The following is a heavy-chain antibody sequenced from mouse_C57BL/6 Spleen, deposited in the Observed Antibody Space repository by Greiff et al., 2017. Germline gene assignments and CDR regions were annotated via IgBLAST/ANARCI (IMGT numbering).Heavy chain of an antibody. J-gene: IGHJ4*01. Sequence: VKLQESGAELVKPGASVKISCKASGYAFSSYWMNWVKQRPGKGLEWIGQIYPGDGDTNYNGKFKGKATLTADKSSSTAYMQLSSLTSEDSAVYFCARPFYYGSSHYYAMDYWGQGTSVTVSS. D-gene: IGHD1-1*01. CDR3: ARPFYYGSSHYYAMDY. CDR2: IYPGDGDT. CDR1: GYAFSSYW. V-gene: IGHV1-80*01.